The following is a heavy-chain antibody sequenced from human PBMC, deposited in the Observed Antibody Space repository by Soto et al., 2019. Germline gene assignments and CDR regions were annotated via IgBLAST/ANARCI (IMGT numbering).Heavy chain of an antibody. CDR2: INTHNGNT. CDR1: GYTFSTYG. CDR3: TREGSAPYYYYGMDA. J-gene: IGHJ6*02. V-gene: IGHV1-18*01. Sequence: GASVKVSCKASGYTFSTYGFNWVRQAPGEGLEWLGWINTHNGNTNYAQNLQGRVFMTADTSTNTAYMELRSLRSDDTAIYYCTREGSAPYYYYGMDAWGQGTTVTVSS. D-gene: IGHD3-10*01.